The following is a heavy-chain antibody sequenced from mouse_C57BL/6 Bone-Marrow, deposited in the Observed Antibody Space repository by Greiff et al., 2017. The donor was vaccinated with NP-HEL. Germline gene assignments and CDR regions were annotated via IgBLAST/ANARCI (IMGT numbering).Heavy chain of an antibody. J-gene: IGHJ2*01. Sequence: DVQLVESGPGMVKPSQSLSLTCTVTGYSITSGYDWHWIRHFPGNKLEWMGYISYSGSTNYNPSLKSRISITHDTSKNHFFLKLNSVTTEDTATYYCARWGKEPYFDYWGQGTTLTVSS. V-gene: IGHV3-1*01. CDR2: ISYSGST. CDR3: ARWGKEPYFDY. CDR1: GYSITSGYD.